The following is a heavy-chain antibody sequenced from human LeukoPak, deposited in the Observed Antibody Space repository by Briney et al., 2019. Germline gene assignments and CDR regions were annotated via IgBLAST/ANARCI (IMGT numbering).Heavy chain of an antibody. J-gene: IGHJ4*02. Sequence: SETLSLTCTVSGDSISSYYWSGIRQPPGKGLEWIGYIYYSGSTNYNPSLKSRVTISVDTSKNQFSLKLSSVTVADTAVYYCARELCSGGSCYIGGVWRGYFDSWGQGTPVTVSS. D-gene: IGHD2-15*01. CDR1: GDSISSYY. CDR2: IYYSGST. V-gene: IGHV4-59*01. CDR3: ARELCSGGSCYIGGVWRGYFDS.